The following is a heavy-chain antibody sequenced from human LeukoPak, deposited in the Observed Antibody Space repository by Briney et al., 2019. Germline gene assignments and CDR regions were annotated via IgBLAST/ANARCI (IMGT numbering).Heavy chain of an antibody. V-gene: IGHV1-24*01. D-gene: IGHD1-26*01. CDR2: FDPEDGET. J-gene: IGHJ4*02. CDR3: ATEGVGVGATSFDY. CDR1: GYTPTELS. Sequence: ASVKLSCTVSGYTPTELSMHWVRQAPGNGLEWMGGFDPEDGETIYAQKFQGRVTMTEDTSTDTAYMELSSLRSEDTAVYYCATEGVGVGATSFDYWGQGTLVTVSS.